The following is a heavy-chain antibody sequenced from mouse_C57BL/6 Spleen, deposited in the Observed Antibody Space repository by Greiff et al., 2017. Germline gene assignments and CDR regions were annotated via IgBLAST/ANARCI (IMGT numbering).Heavy chain of an antibody. CDR3: ARSGRNGSVAMDD. J-gene: IGHJ4*01. Sequence: QVQLQQSGPELVKPGASVKISCKASGYAFSSSWMNWVKQRPGKGLEWIGRIYPGDGDTNYNGKFKGKATLTADKSSSTAYRQLSSRTSEDSAVYFCARSGRNGSVAMDDWGQGTSVTVSS. D-gene: IGHD1-1*01. V-gene: IGHV1-82*01. CDR2: IYPGDGDT. CDR1: GYAFSSSW.